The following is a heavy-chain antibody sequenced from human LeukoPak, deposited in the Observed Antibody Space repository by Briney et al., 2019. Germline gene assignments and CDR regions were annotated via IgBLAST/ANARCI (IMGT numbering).Heavy chain of an antibody. CDR3: ARGQVVVVPAATGGGYYYGMDV. J-gene: IGHJ6*02. CDR2: IIPIFGTA. Sequence: ASVKVSCKASGGTFSSYAISWVRQAPGQGLEWMGGIIPIFGTANYAQKFQGRVTITADESTSTAYMELSSLRSEDTAVYYCARGQVVVVPAATGGGYYYGMDVWGQGTTVTVSS. D-gene: IGHD2-2*01. CDR1: GGTFSSYA. V-gene: IGHV1-69*13.